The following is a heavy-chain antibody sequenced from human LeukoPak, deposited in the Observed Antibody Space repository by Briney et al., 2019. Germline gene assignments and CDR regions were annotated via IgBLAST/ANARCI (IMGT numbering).Heavy chain of an antibody. Sequence: GRSLRLSCAASGFTFSCYGMHWVRQAPGKGLEWVAVISYDGSNKYYADSVKGRFTISRDNSKNTLYLQMNSLRAEDTAVYYCAKDLTSSGWWTDYWGQGTLVTVSS. CDR3: AKDLTSSGWWTDY. D-gene: IGHD6-19*01. V-gene: IGHV3-30*18. CDR2: ISYDGSNK. CDR1: GFTFSCYG. J-gene: IGHJ4*02.